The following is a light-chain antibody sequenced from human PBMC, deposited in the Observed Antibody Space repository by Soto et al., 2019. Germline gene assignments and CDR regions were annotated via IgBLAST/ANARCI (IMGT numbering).Light chain of an antibody. CDR3: QQYSSSPIT. J-gene: IGKJ5*01. V-gene: IGKV3-20*01. CDR2: GAS. Sequence: EIVLTQSPGTLSLSPGERATLSCRASQSVPSKYLAWYQQKPGQAPRLLIYGASSRATGIPDRFSGGGSGTDFSLTISRLDPEDFAVYYCQQYSSSPITFGQGTRLEIK. CDR1: QSVPSKY.